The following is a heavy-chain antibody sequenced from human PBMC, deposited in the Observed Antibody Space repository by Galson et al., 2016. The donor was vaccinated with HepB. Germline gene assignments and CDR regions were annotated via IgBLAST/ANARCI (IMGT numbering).Heavy chain of an antibody. D-gene: IGHD3-10*01. J-gene: IGHJ6*02. CDR3: ANSGHTYYFFGLAV. CDR2: IYFSGTP. CDR1: GGYISSGGYY. V-gene: IGHV4-31*03. Sequence: TLSLTCTVSGGYISSGGYYWNWIRQHPGKGLEWIGYIYFSGTPQYNPSLKSRATISMDESKNQLSLRLSSVTAADTAVYYCANSGHTYYFFGLAVWGPGTTVTVSS.